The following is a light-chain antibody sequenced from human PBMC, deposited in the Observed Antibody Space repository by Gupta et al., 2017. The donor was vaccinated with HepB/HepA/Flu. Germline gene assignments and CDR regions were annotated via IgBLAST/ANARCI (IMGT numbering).Light chain of an antibody. Sequence: DNKMAHSTSSPSASVGDRVTSTCQASQDIIDYLNWYQQKTGKAPKLLIYDASNLETGVPSRFSGSGSGTDFTFTISSLEPEDIARYYCQQYDNLPSFGGGTKVEIK. J-gene: IGKJ4*01. CDR1: QDIIDY. CDR3: QQYDNLPS. V-gene: IGKV1-33*01. CDR2: DAS.